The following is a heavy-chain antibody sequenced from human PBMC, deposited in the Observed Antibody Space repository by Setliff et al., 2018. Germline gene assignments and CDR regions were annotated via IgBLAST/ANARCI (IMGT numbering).Heavy chain of an antibody. CDR1: GYTFIYYW. J-gene: IGHJ3*01. D-gene: IGHD1-20*01. Sequence: GESLKISCEASGYTFIYYWIGWVRQVPGKGLEWMGNIFPSDSDTKYSPSFQGQVTMSVDKSSDTAFLQWNSLKASDTAMYYCVRIWKGIKGGNVFNVWGQGTMVTVSS. CDR2: IFPSDSDT. V-gene: IGHV5-51*01. CDR3: VRIWKGIKGGNVFNV.